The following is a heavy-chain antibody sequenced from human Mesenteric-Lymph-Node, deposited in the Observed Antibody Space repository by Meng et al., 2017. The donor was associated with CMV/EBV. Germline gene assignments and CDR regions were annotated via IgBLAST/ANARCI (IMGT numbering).Heavy chain of an antibody. V-gene: IGHV4-34*01. CDR1: GGSFSGYY. D-gene: IGHD6-13*01. CDR3: ARAHRGYSSSWYAGLYYFYY. CDR2: INHSGST. J-gene: IGHJ4*02. Sequence: GSLRLSCAVYGGSFSGYYWSWIRQPPGKGLEWIGEINHSGSTNYNPSLKSRVTISVDTSKNQFSLKLSSVTAADTAVYYCARAHRGYSSSWYAGLYYFYYWGQGTLVTVSS.